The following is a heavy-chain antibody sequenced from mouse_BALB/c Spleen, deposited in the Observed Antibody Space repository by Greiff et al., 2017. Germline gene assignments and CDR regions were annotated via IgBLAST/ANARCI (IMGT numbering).Heavy chain of an antibody. CDR3: ARGRGYGNYGYFDV. V-gene: IGHV2-9*02. CDR1: GFSLTSYG. CDR2: IWAGGST. D-gene: IGHD2-1*01. J-gene: IGHJ1*01. Sequence: VMLVESGPGLVAPSQSLSITCTVSGFSLTSYGVHWVRQPPGKGLEWLGVIWAGGSTNYNSALMSRLSISKDNSKSQVFLKMNSLQTDDTAMYYCARGRGYGNYGYFDVWGAGTTVTVSS.